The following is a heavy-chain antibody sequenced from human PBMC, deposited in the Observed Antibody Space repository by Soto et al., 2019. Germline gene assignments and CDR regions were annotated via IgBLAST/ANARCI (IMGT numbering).Heavy chain of an antibody. Sequence: QVQLQESGPGLVRPSETLSLTCTVSGGSINNYYWSWIRQPPGKGLELIGFIRYSGRANYNPSLKSRVTISVDSAKSQFALKLSSVTAADTAVYYCGIYGKGTNYDSSGALDIWGQGTMVTVSS. V-gene: IGHV4-59*01. CDR3: GIYGKGTNYDSSGALDI. CDR1: GGSINNYY. CDR2: IRYSGRA. J-gene: IGHJ3*02. D-gene: IGHD3-22*01.